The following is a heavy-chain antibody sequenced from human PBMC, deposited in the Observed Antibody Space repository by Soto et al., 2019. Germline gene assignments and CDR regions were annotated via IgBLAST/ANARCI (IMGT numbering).Heavy chain of an antibody. CDR3: TTPHVVPAAPYYMDV. Sequence: GGSLRLSCAASGFTFSNAWMSWVRQAPGKGLEWVGRIKSKTDGGTTDYAAPVKGRFTISRDDSKNTLYLQMNSLKTEDTAVYYCTTPHVVPAAPYYMDVWGKGTTVTVSS. J-gene: IGHJ6*03. CDR1: GFTFSNAW. D-gene: IGHD2-2*01. CDR2: IKSKTDGGTT. V-gene: IGHV3-15*01.